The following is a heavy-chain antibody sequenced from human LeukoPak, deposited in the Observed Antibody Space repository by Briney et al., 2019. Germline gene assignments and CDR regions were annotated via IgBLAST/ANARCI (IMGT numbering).Heavy chain of an antibody. CDR2: IWFDGSNK. V-gene: IGHV3-33*01. J-gene: IGHJ4*02. D-gene: IGHD1-1*01. Sequence: GRSLRLSCAASVFIFSNDAMHWVRQAPCKGREWVAFIWFDGSNKHYADSVKGRFTISRDSSEDTLYLQMNSLRAEDTAVYYCVRDPSGSGFAFDSWGQGALVTVSS. CDR3: VRDPSGSGFAFDS. CDR1: VFIFSNDA.